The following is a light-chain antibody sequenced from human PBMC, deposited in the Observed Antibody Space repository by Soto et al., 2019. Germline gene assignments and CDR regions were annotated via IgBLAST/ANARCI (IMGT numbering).Light chain of an antibody. Sequence: EVVLTQSPATLSLSPGERATLSCRASQSVRTSLAWYQHKPGQAPRLVIYDASLRANGVPARFGVSGSGTDFTLTINSLEPEDFAVYYCQQRNVWPPITFGQGTRLETK. CDR2: DAS. J-gene: IGKJ5*01. V-gene: IGKV3-11*01. CDR3: QQRNVWPPIT. CDR1: QSVRTS.